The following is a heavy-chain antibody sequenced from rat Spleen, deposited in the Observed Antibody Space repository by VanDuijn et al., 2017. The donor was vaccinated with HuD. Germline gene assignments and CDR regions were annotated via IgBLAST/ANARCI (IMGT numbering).Heavy chain of an antibody. D-gene: IGHD3-3*01. CDR2: IWNNGDT. V-gene: IGHV2-47*01. Sequence: QVQLRESGPGLVQPSQTLSLTCTVSGLSFTINSVSWIRQPPGKGLEWMGVIWNNGDTDYNSAIKSRLSISRDTSKSQVFLEMNSLQTEDTAMYFCARGSAFFDHWGQGVMVTVSS. CDR3: ARGSAFFDH. J-gene: IGHJ2*01. CDR1: GLSFTINS.